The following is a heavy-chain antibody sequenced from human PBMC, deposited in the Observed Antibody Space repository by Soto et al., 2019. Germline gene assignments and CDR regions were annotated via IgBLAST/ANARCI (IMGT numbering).Heavy chain of an antibody. V-gene: IGHV3-74*01. Sequence: GGSLRLSCAASGFTFSGDWMHWVRQAPGEGLVSVSRINSDGSATTYAASVRGRFTISRDNAKNTLYLQMNSLRAEDTAVYYCARGPEPYLYFFDYWGQGTLVTVSS. CDR1: GFTFSGDW. J-gene: IGHJ4*02. CDR3: ARGPEPYLYFFDY. CDR2: INSDGSAT.